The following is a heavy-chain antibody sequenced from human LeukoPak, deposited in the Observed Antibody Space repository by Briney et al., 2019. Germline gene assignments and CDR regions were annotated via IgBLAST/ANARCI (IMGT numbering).Heavy chain of an antibody. CDR3: ARRRKLAAAEGVDH. D-gene: IGHD6-13*01. V-gene: IGHV4-39*01. CDR1: GGSISSNSYY. CDR2: IYYSGST. Sequence: KPSETLSLTCTVSGGSISSNSYYWGWIRQPPGKGLEWIGSIYYSGSTYYNPSLKSRVTISVDTSKNQFSLKLSSVTAADTAVYYCARRRKLAAAEGVDHWGQGTLVTVSS. J-gene: IGHJ4*02.